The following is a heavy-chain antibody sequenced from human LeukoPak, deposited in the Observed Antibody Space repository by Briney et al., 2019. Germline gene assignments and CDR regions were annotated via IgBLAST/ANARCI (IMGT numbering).Heavy chain of an antibody. J-gene: IGHJ5*02. CDR1: GASISGSY. CDR3: ARVVNWGLRYFDL. D-gene: IGHD7-27*01. CDR2: IYSSGTT. Sequence: IPSETLSLTCTVSGASISGSYWNWIRQPPGMGLEWIGYIYSSGTTNYSPSLQSRVTISIDTSKNQFSLKLTSVTAADTAVYYCARVVNWGLRYFDLWGQGTLVTVSS. V-gene: IGHV4-59*01.